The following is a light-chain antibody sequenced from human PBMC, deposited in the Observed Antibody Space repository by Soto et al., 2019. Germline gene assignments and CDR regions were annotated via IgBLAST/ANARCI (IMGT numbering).Light chain of an antibody. J-gene: IGLJ3*02. CDR1: SSDVGGYNY. CDR3: SSYTSSSTLEV. V-gene: IGLV2-14*01. CDR2: DVT. Sequence: QSVLTQPASVSGSPGQAITISCTGTSSDVGGYNYVSWYQRHPGKAPQLMIYDVTNRPSGVSNRFSGSKSGNTASLTISGVQAEDEADYYCSSYTSSSTLEVFGGGTKVTVL.